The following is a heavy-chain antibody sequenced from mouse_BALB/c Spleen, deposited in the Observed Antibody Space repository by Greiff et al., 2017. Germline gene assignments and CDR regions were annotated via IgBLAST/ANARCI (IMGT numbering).Heavy chain of an antibody. Sequence: VQLQESGAELARPGASVKMSCKASGYTFTSYTMHWVKQRPGQGLEWIGYINPSSGYTNYNQKFKDKATLTADKSSSTAYMQLSSLTSEDSAVYYCASPYGSSSSYAMDYWGQGTSVTVSS. J-gene: IGHJ4*01. CDR3: ASPYGSSSSYAMDY. D-gene: IGHD1-1*01. CDR1: GYTFTSYT. CDR2: INPSSGYT. V-gene: IGHV1-4*01.